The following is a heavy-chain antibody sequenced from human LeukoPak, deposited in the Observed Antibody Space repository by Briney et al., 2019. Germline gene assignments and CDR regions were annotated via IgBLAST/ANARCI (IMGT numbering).Heavy chain of an antibody. V-gene: IGHV1-2*02. CDR1: GYTFTGYY. CDR3: ARDRLAARVYYMDV. D-gene: IGHD6-6*01. Sequence: ASVKVSCKASGYTFTGYYLHWVRQAPGQGLEWMGWINPNSGDTNYAQKFQGRVTMTRDTSISTAYMELSRLRSDDTAVYYCARDRLAARVYYMDVWGKGTTVTVSS. J-gene: IGHJ6*03. CDR2: INPNSGDT.